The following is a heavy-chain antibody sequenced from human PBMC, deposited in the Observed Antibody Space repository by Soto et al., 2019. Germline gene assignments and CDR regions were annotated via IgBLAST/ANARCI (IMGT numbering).Heavy chain of an antibody. CDR3: ARAPPIFIGSSWTPTYYYYGMDV. CDR1: GGSFSGYY. D-gene: IGHD6-13*01. J-gene: IGHJ6*02. CDR2: INHSGST. Sequence: SETLSLTCAVYGGSFSGYYWSWIRQPPGKGLEWIGEINHSGSTNYNPSLKSRVTISVDTSKNQFSLKLSSVTAADPAVYYCARAPPIFIGSSWTPTYYYYGMDVWGQGTTVTVSS. V-gene: IGHV4-34*01.